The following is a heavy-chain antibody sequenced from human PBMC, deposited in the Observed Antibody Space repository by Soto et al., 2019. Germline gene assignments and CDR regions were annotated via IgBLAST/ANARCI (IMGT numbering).Heavy chain of an antibody. CDR1: GYTFTGYY. CDR3: ARGLDYYDSSGYFTTYYFDF. V-gene: IGHV1-2*02. Sequence: ASVKVSCKASGYTFTGYYMHWVRQSAGQGLEWMGWINPNSGGTNYEQKFQGRVTMTRDTSISTAYMELSRLRSDDTAVYYCARGLDYYDSSGYFTTYYFDFWGQGALVTVSS. CDR2: INPNSGGT. J-gene: IGHJ4*02. D-gene: IGHD3-22*01.